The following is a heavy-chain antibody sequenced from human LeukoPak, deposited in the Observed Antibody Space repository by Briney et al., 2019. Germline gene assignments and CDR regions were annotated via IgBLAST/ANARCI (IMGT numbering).Heavy chain of an antibody. CDR3: ARGDGYNFWSS. D-gene: IGHD5-24*01. Sequence: GGSLRLSCAASGFTVSSNYMSWVRQAPGKGLEWLSVFYRDGNTYCADSVKGRFTISRDNSKNTVYLQMNTLRVEDTAVYYCARGDGYNFWSSWGQGTLVTVSS. CDR1: GFTVSSNY. V-gene: IGHV3-53*01. J-gene: IGHJ5*02. CDR2: FYRDGNT.